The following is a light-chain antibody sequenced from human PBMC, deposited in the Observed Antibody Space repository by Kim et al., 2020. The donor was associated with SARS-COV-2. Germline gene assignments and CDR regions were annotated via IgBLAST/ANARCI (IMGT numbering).Light chain of an antibody. CDR3: QAWDSSTAW. J-gene: IGLJ2*01. CDR2: QDS. V-gene: IGLV3-1*01. Sequence: VSPGQTGSIPCSGDKLGDKFACLDQTKPSQSPVRVIQQDSKRPSGIPERFSGSTSGNTATLTISGTQAMDEADYYCQAWDSSTAWIGGGTQLTVL. CDR1: KLGDKF.